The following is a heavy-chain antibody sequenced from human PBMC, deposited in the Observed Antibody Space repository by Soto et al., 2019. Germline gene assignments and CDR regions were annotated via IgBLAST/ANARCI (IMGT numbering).Heavy chain of an antibody. D-gene: IGHD3-10*01. CDR2: IYYSRST. V-gene: IGHV4-31*03. CDR3: AGGSGSYYSWFDP. CDR1: GGSISSGGYY. Sequence: SETLSLTCTVSGGSISSGGYYWSWIRQHPGKGLEWIGYIYYSRSTYYNPSLKSRVTISVDTSKNQFSLKLSSVTAADTAVYYCAGGSGSYYSWFDPWGQGTLVTVSS. J-gene: IGHJ5*02.